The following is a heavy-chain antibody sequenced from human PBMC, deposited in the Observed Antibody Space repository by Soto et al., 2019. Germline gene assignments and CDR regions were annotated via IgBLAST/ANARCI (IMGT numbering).Heavy chain of an antibody. D-gene: IGHD3-10*01. CDR2: ISYDGKNK. Sequence: GSLRLSCVVSGFTFGNYCIHWVRQTAVKGLEWVAVISYDGKNKYYVDSVEGRFTISRDNSKNILYLQMNSLRVDDTGIYYCAKDPSRSGHNWFDSWGQGTRVTVSP. CDR3: AKDPSRSGHNWFDS. V-gene: IGHV3-30*18. CDR1: GFTFGNYC. J-gene: IGHJ5*01.